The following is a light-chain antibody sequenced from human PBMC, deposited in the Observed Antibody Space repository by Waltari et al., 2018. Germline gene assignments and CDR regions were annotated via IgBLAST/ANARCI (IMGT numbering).Light chain of an antibody. J-gene: IGLJ2*01. CDR3: HAAADNNWF. CDR2: KDT. CDR1: VLAEKY. Sequence: YDLTPPLSVSVSPGQTATIPCSGDVLAEKYVRWFQQKPGQAPTLILYKDTERPSGIPERFSGSSSGSTVTLTIRGALLEDEADYHCHAAADNNWFFGGGTKLTVL. V-gene: IGLV3-27*01.